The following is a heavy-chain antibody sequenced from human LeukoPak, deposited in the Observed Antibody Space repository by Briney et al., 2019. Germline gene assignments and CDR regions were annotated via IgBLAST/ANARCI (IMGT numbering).Heavy chain of an antibody. D-gene: IGHD6-19*01. CDR2: INPNSDGT. Sequence: ASVKVSCKASGYTFTGYYMHWVRQAPGQGPEWMGWINPNSDGTNYAQKFQGRVTMTRDTSLSTVYMELSRLRSDDTAVYYCATQATSGWHFSWGQGTLVTVSS. J-gene: IGHJ5*02. CDR1: GYTFTGYY. V-gene: IGHV1-2*02. CDR3: ATQATSGWHFS.